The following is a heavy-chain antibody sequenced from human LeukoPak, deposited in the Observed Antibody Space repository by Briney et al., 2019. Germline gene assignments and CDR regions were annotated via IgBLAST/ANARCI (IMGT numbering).Heavy chain of an antibody. J-gene: IGHJ3*02. CDR2: ISSSSSYT. CDR3: ARVHPSRGIGDAFDI. CDR1: GFTFSDYY. V-gene: IGHV3-11*06. Sequence: GGPLRLSCAASGFTFSDYYMSWIRRAPGKGLEWVSYISSSSSYTNYADSVKGRFTISRDNAKNSLYLQMNSLRAEDTAVYYCARVHPSRGIGDAFDIWGQGTMVTVSS. D-gene: IGHD3-10*01.